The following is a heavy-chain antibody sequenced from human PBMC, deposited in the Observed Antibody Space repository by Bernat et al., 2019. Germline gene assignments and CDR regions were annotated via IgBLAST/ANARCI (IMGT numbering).Heavy chain of an antibody. Sequence: EVQLVESGGGLVQPGGSLRLSCAASGFTFSTYAMTWVRQAPGKGLEWVSTISDTGGSTYYADSVKGRFTFSRDNSKSTLYLQMNSLRAEDTAVYYCARGTSTSAPYMDVWGKGTTVTVSS. CDR3: ARGTSTSAPYMDV. J-gene: IGHJ6*03. CDR2: ISDTGGST. CDR1: GFTFSTYA. V-gene: IGHV3-23*04.